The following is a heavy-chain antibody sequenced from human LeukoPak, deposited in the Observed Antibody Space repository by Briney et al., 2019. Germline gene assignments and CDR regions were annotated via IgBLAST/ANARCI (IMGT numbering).Heavy chain of an antibody. D-gene: IGHD2-21*02. V-gene: IGHV4-59*01. Sequence: PSETLSLTCTVSGGSISSYYWSWIRQPPGKGLEWIGYIYYSGSTNYNPSFKSRVTISVDTSKNQFSLKLSSVTAADTAVYYCARGADCGGDCLEYFDLWGRGTLVTVSS. CDR2: IYYSGST. CDR3: ARGADCGGDCLEYFDL. CDR1: GGSISSYY. J-gene: IGHJ2*01.